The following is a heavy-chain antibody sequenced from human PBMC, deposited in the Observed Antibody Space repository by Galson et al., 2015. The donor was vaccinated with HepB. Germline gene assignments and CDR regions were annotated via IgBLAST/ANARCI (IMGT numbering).Heavy chain of an antibody. CDR1: GFIVSGTY. Sequence: SLRLSCAASGFIVSGTYMSWVRQAPGKGLEWVSVVYSSGTTYYAESVKGRFTISRDNPKNTLYLRMSSLRADDTAAYYCAREAGISWGQGTLVTVSS. D-gene: IGHD2-2*01. CDR3: AREAGIS. CDR2: VYSSGTT. V-gene: IGHV3-53*01. J-gene: IGHJ4*02.